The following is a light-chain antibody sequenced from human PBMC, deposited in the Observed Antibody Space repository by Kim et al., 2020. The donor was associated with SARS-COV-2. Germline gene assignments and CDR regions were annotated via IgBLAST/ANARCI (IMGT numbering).Light chain of an antibody. CDR2: GKN. Sequence: SSELTQDPAVSVALGQTVKITCQGDSLRRYYASWYQQKPGQAPILVISGKNTRPSGIPDRISGSSSGNTASLTITGAQAEDEADYYCSSRDSSGYVIFGGGTKLTV. CDR1: SLRRYY. J-gene: IGLJ2*01. V-gene: IGLV3-19*01. CDR3: SSRDSSGYVI.